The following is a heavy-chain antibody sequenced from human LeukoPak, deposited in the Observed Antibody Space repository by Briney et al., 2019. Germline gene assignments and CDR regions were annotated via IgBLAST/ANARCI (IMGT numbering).Heavy chain of an antibody. CDR2: IYYSGST. V-gene: IGHV4-30-4*01. J-gene: IGHJ4*02. CDR3: ARVESSSGYSYGFRDY. D-gene: IGHD5-18*01. CDR1: GGSISSGDYY. Sequence: SQTLSLTCSVSGGSISSGDYYWSWIRQPPGKGLEWIGYIYYSGSTYYNPSLKSRVTISVDTSKNQFSLKLSSVTAADTAVYYCARVESSSGYSYGFRDYWGQGTLVTVSS.